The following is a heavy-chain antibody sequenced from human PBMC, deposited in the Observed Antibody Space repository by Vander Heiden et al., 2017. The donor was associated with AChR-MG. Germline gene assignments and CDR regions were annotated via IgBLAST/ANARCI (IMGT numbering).Heavy chain of an antibody. V-gene: IGHV4-39*01. CDR1: GASTNTMGFH. CDR3: SRHLRGKWARLPEYFDH. D-gene: IGHD1-26*01. J-gene: IGHJ1*01. CDR2: IYYSGST. Sequence: QLQLQESGPGLVTSPMTLSLTCPVSGASTNTMGFHWGWIRQPPGKGLEWIGTIYYSGSTYFNPSLKSRITIAVDSSKNQFSLRLNSVTAADTAVYYCSRHLRGKWARLPEYFDHWGQGTLVTVSS.